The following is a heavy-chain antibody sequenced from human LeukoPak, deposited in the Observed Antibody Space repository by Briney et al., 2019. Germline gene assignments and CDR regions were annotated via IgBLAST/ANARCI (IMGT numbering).Heavy chain of an antibody. V-gene: IGHV1-2*02. CDR2: SNPNSGGT. J-gene: IGHJ4*02. CDR3: ARNYVEIVATISGY. Sequence: GASVTVSCQASVYTFPCYYMHLVRQAPAQGLEWLGWSNPNSGGTNYAQKFQGRVTMTRDTSISTAYMELSRLRSDDTAVYYCARNYVEIVATISGYWGQGALVTVSS. CDR1: VYTFPCYY. D-gene: IGHD5-12*01.